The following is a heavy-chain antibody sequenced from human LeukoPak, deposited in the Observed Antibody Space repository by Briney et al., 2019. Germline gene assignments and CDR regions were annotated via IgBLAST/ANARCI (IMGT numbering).Heavy chain of an antibody. Sequence: SETLSLTCTVSGGCISSYYWSWIRQPAGKGLEWIGRIYTSGSTNYNPSLKSRVTMSVDTSKNQFSLKLSSVTAADTAVYYCARKGTYYDILTGYQEDAFDIWGQGTMVTVSS. CDR1: GGCISSYY. D-gene: IGHD3-9*01. CDR2: IYTSGST. V-gene: IGHV4-4*07. CDR3: ARKGTYYDILTGYQEDAFDI. J-gene: IGHJ3*02.